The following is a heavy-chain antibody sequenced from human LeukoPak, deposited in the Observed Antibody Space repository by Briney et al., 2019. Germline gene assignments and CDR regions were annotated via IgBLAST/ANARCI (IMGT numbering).Heavy chain of an antibody. Sequence: SETLSLTCTVSGGSISSYYWSWIRQPPGKGLEWIGYIYYSGSTNYNPSLKSRVTISVDTSKNQFSLKLSSVTAADTAVYYCARHYDSSGYWFDYWGQGTLVTVSS. CDR3: ARHYDSSGYWFDY. CDR1: GGSISSYY. J-gene: IGHJ4*02. D-gene: IGHD3-22*01. V-gene: IGHV4-59*08. CDR2: IYYSGST.